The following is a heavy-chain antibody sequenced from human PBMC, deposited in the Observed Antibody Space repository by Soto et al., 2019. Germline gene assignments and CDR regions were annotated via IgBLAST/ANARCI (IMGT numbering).Heavy chain of an antibody. CDR1: GGSFANYY. Sequence: TCAVYGGSFANYYWNWIRQPPGKGLEWIWEINYSGSTDYNPSLESRVTISVDTSKNQFSLNLSSVTAADTAIYYCARVGRYTSGWYLDYFAYWGQGTVVTVS. CDR2: INYSGST. V-gene: IGHV4-34*01. D-gene: IGHD6-19*01. J-gene: IGHJ4*02. CDR3: ARVGRYTSGWYLDYFAY.